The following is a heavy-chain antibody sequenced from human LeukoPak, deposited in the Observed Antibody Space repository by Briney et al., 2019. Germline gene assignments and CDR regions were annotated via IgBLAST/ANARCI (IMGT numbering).Heavy chain of an antibody. J-gene: IGHJ3*02. Sequence: PSETLSLTCTVSGGSISSYYWSWIRQPPGKGLEWIGYIYYGGSTNYNPSLKSRVTISVDTSKNQFSLKLSSVTAADTAVYYCARLTYSSGWYKGDAFDIWGQGTMVTVSS. CDR1: GGSISSYY. V-gene: IGHV4-59*01. CDR2: IYYGGST. CDR3: ARLTYSSGWYKGDAFDI. D-gene: IGHD6-19*01.